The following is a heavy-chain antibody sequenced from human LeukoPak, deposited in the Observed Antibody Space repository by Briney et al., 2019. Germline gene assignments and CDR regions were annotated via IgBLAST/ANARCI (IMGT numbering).Heavy chain of an antibody. CDR2: IYSGGST. CDR1: GFTVSSNY. CDR3: ARDLAVTSLGY. J-gene: IGHJ4*02. V-gene: IGHV3-53*01. Sequence: GGSLRLSCAASGFTVSSNYMSWVRQAPGKGPEWVSVIYSGGSTYYADSVKGRFTISRDNSKNTLYLQMNSLRAEDTAVYYCARDLAVTSLGYWGQGTLVTVSS. D-gene: IGHD4-17*01.